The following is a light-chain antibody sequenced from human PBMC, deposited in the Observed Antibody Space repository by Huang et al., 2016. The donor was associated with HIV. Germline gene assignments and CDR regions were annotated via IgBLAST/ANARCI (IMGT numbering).Light chain of an antibody. CDR1: QSVSSY. CDR3: QQRSNWS. Sequence: EIVLTQSPATLYLSPGETATLSCRASQSVSSYLAWYQQKPGQAPRLLIYDASTRATGIPARFMGSGSGTDFTLTISSLEPEDFAVYYCQQRSNWSFGQGTKVEIK. J-gene: IGKJ1*01. V-gene: IGKV3-11*01. CDR2: DAS.